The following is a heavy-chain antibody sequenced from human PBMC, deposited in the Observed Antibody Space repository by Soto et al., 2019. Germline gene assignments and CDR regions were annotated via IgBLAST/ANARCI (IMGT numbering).Heavy chain of an antibody. V-gene: IGHV4-59*01. CDR3: ARSVAVPGAHIDY. D-gene: IGHD6-19*01. Sequence: SETLSLTCSVSGGSISGSYWSWIRQSPGKGLEWLGYVYYTGSTNYSPSLRSRVSISVDTSKNEFSLRLSSVTAADTAVYFCARSVAVPGAHIDYWGQGTEVTVS. CDR2: VYYTGST. J-gene: IGHJ4*02. CDR1: GGSISGSY.